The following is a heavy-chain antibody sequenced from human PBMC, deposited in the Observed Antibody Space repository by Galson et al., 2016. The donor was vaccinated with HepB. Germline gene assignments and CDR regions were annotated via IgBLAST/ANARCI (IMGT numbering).Heavy chain of an antibody. Sequence: SLRLSCAASGFIFSSFVVHWVRQAPGKGLEWVAVISSDGSSKNYADSVKGRFTISRDNSKNTLDLQMNSLRAEDTAVYYCARDPGQPEFYYYGMDVWGQGTTVTVSS. CDR3: ARDPGQPEFYYYGMDV. CDR1: GFIFSSFV. CDR2: ISSDGSSK. J-gene: IGHJ6*02. V-gene: IGHV3-30-3*01. D-gene: IGHD3-10*01.